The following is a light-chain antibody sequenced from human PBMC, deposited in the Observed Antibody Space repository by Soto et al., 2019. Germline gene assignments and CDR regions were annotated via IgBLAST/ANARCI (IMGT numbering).Light chain of an antibody. CDR1: QSVSSSY. CDR3: QQYGSSLGYT. Sequence: EIVLTQSPGTLSLSPGERATLSCRASQSVSSSYLAWYQQKPGQAPRLLIYGASSRATGIPDRFSGSGSGTDYTLTISRLEPEDFAVYYCQQYGSSLGYTFGQGTKLESK. CDR2: GAS. V-gene: IGKV3-20*01. J-gene: IGKJ2*01.